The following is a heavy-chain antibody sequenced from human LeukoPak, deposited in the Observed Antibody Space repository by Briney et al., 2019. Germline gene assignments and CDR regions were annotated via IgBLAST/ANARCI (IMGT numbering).Heavy chain of an antibody. J-gene: IGHJ2*01. CDR1: GGSISNYF. V-gene: IGHV4-59*01. CDR3: AREGGAAGTWYFDL. CDR2: IYDNGDTNSGDT. D-gene: IGHD3-16*01. Sequence: SGTLSLTCTVSGGSISNYFWSWIRQPPGKGLEWLGYIYDNGDTNSGDTNYNPSLKSRVTISVDTSKNQLSLKLSSVTAADTAVYYCAREGGAAGTWYFDLWGRGTLVTVSS.